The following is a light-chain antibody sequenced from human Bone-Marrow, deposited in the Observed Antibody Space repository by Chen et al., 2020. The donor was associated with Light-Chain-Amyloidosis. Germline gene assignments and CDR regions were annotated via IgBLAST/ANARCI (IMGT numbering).Light chain of an antibody. Sequence: SYVLTQPSSVSVAPGQTATIACGGNNSGSTSVHWYQQTQGQAPLLVVYDDSDRPSGIPERLSGSNSGNTATLTISRVEAGDEAYYYCQVWDRSSDRPVFGGGTKLTVL. CDR2: DDS. V-gene: IGLV3-21*02. CDR3: QVWDRSSDRPV. CDR1: NSGSTS. J-gene: IGLJ3*02.